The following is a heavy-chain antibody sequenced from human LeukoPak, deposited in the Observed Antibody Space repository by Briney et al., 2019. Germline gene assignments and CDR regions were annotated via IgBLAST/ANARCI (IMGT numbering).Heavy chain of an antibody. CDR2: IYWNDDK. V-gene: IGHV2-5*01. CDR1: GFSLTTSGVG. J-gene: IGHJ1*01. Sequence: SGPTLVKPTQPLTLTCTFSGFSLTTSGVGVAWIRQPPGQALEWLALIYWNDDKHYSPSLKSRLTITKDTSKNQVVLTMTNMDPVDTARYYCAHTARGSSGYSAQHWGQGTLVTVSS. CDR3: AHTARGSSGYSAQH. D-gene: IGHD3-22*01.